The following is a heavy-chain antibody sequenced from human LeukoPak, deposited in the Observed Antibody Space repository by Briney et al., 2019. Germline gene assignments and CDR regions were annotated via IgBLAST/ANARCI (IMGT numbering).Heavy chain of an antibody. J-gene: IGHJ6*02. CDR3: AKDYSNPRSSMDV. CDR1: GFSFSSYW. V-gene: IGHV3-23*01. Sequence: GGSLRLSCAASGFSFSSYWMNWVRQDPGKGLEWVSGNSGSGGSTYYADSVKGRFTISRDNSKNTLYLQMDSLRAEDTAVYYCAKDYSNPRSSMDVWGQGTTVTVSS. D-gene: IGHD4-11*01. CDR2: NSGSGGST.